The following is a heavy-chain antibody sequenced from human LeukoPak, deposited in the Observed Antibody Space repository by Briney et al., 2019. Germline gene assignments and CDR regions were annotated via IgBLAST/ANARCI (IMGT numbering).Heavy chain of an antibody. V-gene: IGHV4-38-2*02. Sequence: SETLSLTCSVSGYSISSGYYWGWIRQPPGEGLEWIGNIFHTGSTYCNPSVKSRVTISVDTSKNQFSLKLNSVTAADTAVYYCARGDSGPDNWGQGTLVTVSS. D-gene: IGHD5-12*01. CDR2: IFHTGST. CDR3: ARGDSGPDN. CDR1: GYSISSGYY. J-gene: IGHJ4*02.